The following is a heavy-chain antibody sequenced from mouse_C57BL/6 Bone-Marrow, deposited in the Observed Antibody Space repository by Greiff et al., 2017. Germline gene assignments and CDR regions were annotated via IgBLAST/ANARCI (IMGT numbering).Heavy chain of an antibody. Sequence: EVMLVESGGGLVRPGESLKLSCESNDYEFPSHDMSWVRKTPGKRLELVAAINSDGGSTYYPDTMEGRFIISRDNTKKTLYLQMSSLRSEDTALYYCARHVMVSPFDYWGQGTTLTVSS. CDR1: DYEFPSHD. CDR3: ARHVMVSPFDY. CDR2: INSDGGST. V-gene: IGHV5-2*01. J-gene: IGHJ2*01. D-gene: IGHD2-2*01.